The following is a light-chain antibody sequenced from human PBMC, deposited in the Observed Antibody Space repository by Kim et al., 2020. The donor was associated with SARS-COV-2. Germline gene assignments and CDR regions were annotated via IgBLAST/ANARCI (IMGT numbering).Light chain of an antibody. CDR3: QQYASAPST. V-gene: IGKV3-20*01. J-gene: IGKJ1*01. CDR1: QSVSTTF. Sequence: EIVLTQSPGTLSLSPGDRATLSCRASQSVSTTFLAWYQQRPGQVPRLLIYGTSTRATGIPDRFSGRGSGTDFTLTIGRLEPEDFAMYYCQQYASAPSTFGQGTKVDIK. CDR2: GTS.